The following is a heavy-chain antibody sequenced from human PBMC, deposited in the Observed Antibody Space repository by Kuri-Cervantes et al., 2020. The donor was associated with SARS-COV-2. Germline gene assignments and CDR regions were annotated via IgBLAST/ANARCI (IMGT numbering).Heavy chain of an antibody. J-gene: IGHJ4*02. CDR1: GFTFSSYG. Sequence: LSLTCAASGFTFSSYGMHWVRQAPGKGLEWVAFISYDGSNKFYADSVRGRFTISRDNSKNTLYLQMNGLRTEDTAIYYCAKDQYGIVVVVAAIDHWGQGTLVTVSS. D-gene: IGHD2-15*01. CDR3: AKDQYGIVVVVAAIDH. V-gene: IGHV3-30*18. CDR2: ISYDGSNK.